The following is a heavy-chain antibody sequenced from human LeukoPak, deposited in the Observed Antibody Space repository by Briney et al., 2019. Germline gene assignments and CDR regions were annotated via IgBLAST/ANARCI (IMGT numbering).Heavy chain of an antibody. J-gene: IGHJ4*02. D-gene: IGHD6-6*01. Sequence: PGGSLRLSCAASGFTFSTYAMTWVRQAPGKGLEWVSGIIRNGDEIYYADSVRGRFTISRDNSNNARYLQMDSLRAEDTAVYYCANWIGSSSRDYWGQGTLVTVSS. CDR2: IIRNGDEI. V-gene: IGHV3-23*01. CDR1: GFTFSTYA. CDR3: ANWIGSSSRDY.